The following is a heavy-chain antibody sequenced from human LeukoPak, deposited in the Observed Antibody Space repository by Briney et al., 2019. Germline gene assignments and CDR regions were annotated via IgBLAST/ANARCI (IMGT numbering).Heavy chain of an antibody. J-gene: IGHJ4*02. D-gene: IGHD5-12*01. V-gene: IGHV3-64*04. CDR1: GFTFSSYA. Sequence: GGSLRLSCAASGFTFSSYAMHWVRQAPGKGLEYVSGISSNGDSTYYANSVKGRFTISRDNAKNSLYLQMNSLRGEDTAVYYCARGGMVATPGDYWGQGTLVTVSS. CDR3: ARGGMVATPGDY. CDR2: ISSNGDST.